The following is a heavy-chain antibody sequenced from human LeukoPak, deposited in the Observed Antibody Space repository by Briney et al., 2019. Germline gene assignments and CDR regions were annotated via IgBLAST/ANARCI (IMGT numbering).Heavy chain of an antibody. D-gene: IGHD3-10*01. CDR2: IIPIFGTA. CDR1: GGTFSSYA. Sequence: ASVKVSCKASGGTFSSYAISWVRQAPGQGLEWMGGIIPIFGTANYAQKFQGRVTITADESTSTAYMELSSLRSEDTAVYYCASGSGSHYYYYGMDVWGQGTTVTVSS. V-gene: IGHV1-69*13. CDR3: ASGSGSHYYYYGMDV. J-gene: IGHJ6*02.